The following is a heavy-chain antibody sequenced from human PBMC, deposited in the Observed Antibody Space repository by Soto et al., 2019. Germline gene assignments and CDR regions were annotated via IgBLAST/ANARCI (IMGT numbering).Heavy chain of an antibody. Sequence: QVQLVQAVAEVKKPGAIVMVSGTACRYTFTRYAIIWMGQASGQGLLCIGWIHPNSGNTAYAQKFQRRVIMSRHTSISTAYMERSSLRSDDTAVYYCVRAKPSYGMDVWHQGSTVNASS. V-gene: IGHV1-8*01. CDR2: IHPNSGNT. CDR1: RYTFTRYA. CDR3: VRAKPSYGMDV. J-gene: IGHJ6*02.